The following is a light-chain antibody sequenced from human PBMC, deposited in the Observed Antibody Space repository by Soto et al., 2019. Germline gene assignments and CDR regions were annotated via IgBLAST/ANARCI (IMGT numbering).Light chain of an antibody. CDR3: QQRSNWPIT. J-gene: IGKJ5*01. CDR1: QSVSKY. Sequence: EIVLTQSPATLSLSPGERATLSCRTSQSVSKYFAWYQQKPGRAPRLLIYDASSRATGIPARFIGSGSGTDFTLTISSLEPDDFAIYYCQQRSNWPITFGQGTRLEIK. V-gene: IGKV3-11*01. CDR2: DAS.